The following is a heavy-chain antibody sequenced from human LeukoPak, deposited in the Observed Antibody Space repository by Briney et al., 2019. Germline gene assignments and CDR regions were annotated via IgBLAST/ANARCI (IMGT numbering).Heavy chain of an antibody. V-gene: IGHV3-23*01. CDR2: ISPNGVST. CDR3: ARNWGLDY. J-gene: IGHJ4*02. D-gene: IGHD7-27*01. Sequence: GGSLRLSCAASGFTFNIHAMTWARQAPGRGLEWVSVISPNGVSTFYADSVKGRFTISRDNSKNMVFLQMDSLGAEDMAVYYRARNWGLDYWGQGTLVTVSS. CDR1: GFTFNIHA.